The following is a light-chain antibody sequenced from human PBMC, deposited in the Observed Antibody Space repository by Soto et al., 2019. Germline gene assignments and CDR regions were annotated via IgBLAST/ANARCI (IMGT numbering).Light chain of an antibody. J-gene: IGKJ1*01. Sequence: EIVLTQSPATLSLSPGERATLSCRASQSVSNYLAWYQQRPGQAPRLLIYDTSSRATGIPARFRGSGSGTDFTLNIRSLEPEDFAVYYCQHHNNWFSWTLGQGTKVDIK. CDR1: QSVSNY. CDR2: DTS. CDR3: QHHNNWFSWT. V-gene: IGKV3-11*01.